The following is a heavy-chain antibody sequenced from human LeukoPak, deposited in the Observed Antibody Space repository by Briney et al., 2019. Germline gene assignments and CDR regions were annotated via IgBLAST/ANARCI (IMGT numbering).Heavy chain of an antibody. CDR1: GFTFSNYN. D-gene: IGHD6-19*01. CDR3: AKTHGNGWYFDY. CDR2: ISSGGGAT. Sequence: PGGSLRLSCAASGFTFSNYNMSWVRQAPGKGLEWVSYISSGGGATHYADSVKGRFTISRDNAKNSLYLQMNSLRDEDTALYSCAKTHGNGWYFDYWGQGNLVTVAS. V-gene: IGHV3-48*02. J-gene: IGHJ4*02.